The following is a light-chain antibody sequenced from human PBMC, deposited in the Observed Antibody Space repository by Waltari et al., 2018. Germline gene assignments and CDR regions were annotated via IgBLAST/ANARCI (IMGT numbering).Light chain of an antibody. J-gene: IGKJ1*01. Sequence: EIVLTQSPGTLSLSPGEGATLSCRASQSVISSYLAWYQQKPGQAPRLLIYDASSRATGSPDRFSGRGSGTDFTLTISRLEPEDFAVYYCQQYGISPQTFGQGTKVEIK. V-gene: IGKV3-20*01. CDR1: QSVISSY. CDR2: DAS. CDR3: QQYGISPQT.